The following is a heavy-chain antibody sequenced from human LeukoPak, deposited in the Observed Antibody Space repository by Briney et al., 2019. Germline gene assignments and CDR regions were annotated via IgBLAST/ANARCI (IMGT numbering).Heavy chain of an antibody. D-gene: IGHD4-23*01. V-gene: IGHV3-23*01. CDR2: ISGSGGST. Sequence: SLRLSCAASGFTFDDHAMHWVRQAPGKGLEWVSGISGSGGSTYYADSVKGRFTISRDNSKNTLYLQMNSLRAEDTAVYYCAKLDYGGNSVDYWGQGTLVTVSS. J-gene: IGHJ4*02. CDR3: AKLDYGGNSVDY. CDR1: GFTFDDHA.